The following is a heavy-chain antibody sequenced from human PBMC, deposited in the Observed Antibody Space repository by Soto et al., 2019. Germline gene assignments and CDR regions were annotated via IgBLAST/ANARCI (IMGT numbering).Heavy chain of an antibody. V-gene: IGHV4-34*01. CDR3: VRGQPHRITIFEVVIRSYDYGMDV. J-gene: IGHJ6*02. Sequence: QVQLQQWGAGLLKPSETLSLTCAVYGGSFTGYYWTWIRQTPGKGLEWIGEINYRGSSYYNPSLESRISMAVETSKNQFSLKLRSVTAADTAVYFCVRGQPHRITIFEVVIRSYDYGMDVWAKGPRSPSP. D-gene: IGHD3-3*02. CDR1: GGSFTGYY. CDR2: INYRGSS.